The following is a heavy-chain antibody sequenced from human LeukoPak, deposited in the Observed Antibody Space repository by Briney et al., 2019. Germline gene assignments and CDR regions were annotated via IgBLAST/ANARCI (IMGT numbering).Heavy chain of an antibody. CDR3: KSWNTNYSPSLMKRVTIFGATSKNQFFLKLSSGTASDADVYYCARARYVNSFYAFYI. CDR2: FSKSGNT. D-gene: IGHD3-3*02. V-gene: IGHV4-59*01. J-gene: IGHJ3*02. Sequence: AETLTLTCTVSGFSISSYYWSWIRLPPGKGLEWIAYFSKSGNTNYSPALKSRVTIFCDTSSNQSFLQLSSVTAADAAAYYCKSWNTNYSPSLMKRVTIFGATSKNQFFLKLSSGTASDADVYYCARARYVNSFYAFYIWGQGTLVTVSS. CDR1: GFSISSYY.